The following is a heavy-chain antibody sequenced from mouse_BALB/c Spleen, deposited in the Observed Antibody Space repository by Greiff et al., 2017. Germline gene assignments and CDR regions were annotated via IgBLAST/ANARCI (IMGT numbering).Heavy chain of an antibody. CDR2: INPGSGGT. CDR3: ARGGWSDY. V-gene: IGHV1-54*01. CDR1: GYAFTNYL. Sequence: QVQLQQSGAELVRPGTSVKVSCKASGYAFTNYLIEWVKQRPGQGLEWIGVINPGSGGTNYNEKFKGKATLTADKSSSTAYMQLSSLTSDDSAVYFCARGGWSDYWGQGTTLAVSS. J-gene: IGHJ2*01. D-gene: IGHD1-1*02.